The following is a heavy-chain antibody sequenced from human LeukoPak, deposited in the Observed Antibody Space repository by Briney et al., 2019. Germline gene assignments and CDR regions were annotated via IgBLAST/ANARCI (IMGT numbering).Heavy chain of an antibody. V-gene: IGHV4-39*01. J-gene: IGHJ4*02. CDR2: IYYSGST. CDR3: ARPTTVVTPTSD. CDR1: GGSISSSSYY. D-gene: IGHD4-23*01. Sequence: KPSETLSLTCTVSGGSISSSSYYWRWIRQPPGRGLEWIGSIYYSGSTYYNPSLKSRVTISVDTSKNQFSLKLSSVTAADMAVYYCARPTTVVTPTSDWGQGTLVTVSS.